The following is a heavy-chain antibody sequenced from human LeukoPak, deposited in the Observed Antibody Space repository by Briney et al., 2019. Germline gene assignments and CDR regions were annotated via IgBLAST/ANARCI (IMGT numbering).Heavy chain of an antibody. V-gene: IGHV4-34*01. D-gene: IGHD3-10*01. J-gene: IGHJ5*02. CDR3: ARGPQVLLWFGELLLNNWFDP. CDR1: GGSFSGYY. CDR2: INHSGST. Sequence: PSETLSLTCAVYGGSFSGYYWSWIRQPPGKGLEWIGEINHSGSTNYNPSLKSRVTISVDTFKNQFSLKLSSVTAADTAVYYCARGPQVLLWFGELLLNNWFDPWGQGTLVTVSS.